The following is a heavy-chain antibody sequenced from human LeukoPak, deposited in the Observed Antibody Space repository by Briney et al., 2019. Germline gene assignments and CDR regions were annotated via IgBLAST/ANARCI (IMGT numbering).Heavy chain of an antibody. V-gene: IGHV4-39*07. J-gene: IGHJ3*02. Sequence: SETLSLTCTVSGGSISSGSYYWSWIRQPAGKGLEWIGSIYYSGSTYYNPSLKSRVTISVDTSKNQFSLNLNSVTAADTAVYYCARAPGGYGSGSRGAFDIWGQGTMVTVSS. D-gene: IGHD3-10*01. CDR1: GGSISSGSYY. CDR3: ARAPGGYGSGSRGAFDI. CDR2: IYYSGST.